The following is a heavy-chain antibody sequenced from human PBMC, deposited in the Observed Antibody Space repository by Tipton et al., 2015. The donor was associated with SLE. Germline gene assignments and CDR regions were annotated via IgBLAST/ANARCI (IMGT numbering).Heavy chain of an antibody. CDR2: IYHSGTT. CDR3: ARQVGAKAFDI. J-gene: IGHJ3*02. V-gene: IGHV4-59*08. CDR1: GGSISSYY. Sequence: TLSLTCTVSGGSISSYYWSWIRQPPGKGLEWIGYIYHSGTTYYNPSLKSRLTLSIDTSKNQFSLKLSSVTAADTAVYYCARQVGAKAFDIWGQGTMVTVSS. D-gene: IGHD1-26*01.